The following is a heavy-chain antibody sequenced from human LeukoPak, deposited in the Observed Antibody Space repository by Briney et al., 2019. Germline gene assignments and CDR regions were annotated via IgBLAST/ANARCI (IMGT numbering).Heavy chain of an antibody. D-gene: IGHD2-21*02. J-gene: IGHJ4*02. V-gene: IGHV4-34*01. CDR3: ARLGAYCGGDCYSGDYFDY. Sequence: SETLSLTCAVYGGSFSGYYWSCIRQPPGKGLEWIGEINHSGSTNYNPSLKSRVTISVDTSKNQFSLKLSSVTAADTAVYYCARLGAYCGGDCYSGDYFDYWGQGTLVTVSS. CDR2: INHSGST. CDR1: GGSFSGYY.